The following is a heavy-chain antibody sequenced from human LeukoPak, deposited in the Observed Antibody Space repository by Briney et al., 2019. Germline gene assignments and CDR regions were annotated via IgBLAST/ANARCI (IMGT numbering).Heavy chain of an antibody. J-gene: IGHJ4*02. D-gene: IGHD1-26*01. CDR3: ASEWDPPVVY. V-gene: IGHV3-66*02. CDR2: IYSGGST. Sequence: GGSLRLSCAASGFTVSSNYMSWVRQAPGKGLEWVSVIYSGGSTYYADSVKGRFTISRDNSKNTLYLQMNSLRAEDTAVNYCASEWDPPVVYWGQGTLVTVSS. CDR1: GFTVSSNY.